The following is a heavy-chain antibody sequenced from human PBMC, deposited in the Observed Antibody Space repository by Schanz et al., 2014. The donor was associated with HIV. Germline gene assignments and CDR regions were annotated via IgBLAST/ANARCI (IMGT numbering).Heavy chain of an antibody. CDR3: ARGGYYRGVGDYYVTTFDY. J-gene: IGHJ3*01. CDR1: GYHFGNLD. D-gene: IGHD2-21*01. CDR2: MNPGSGNT. Sequence: QVWLVQSGAEVKKPGASVRVSCKASGYHFGNLDINWVRQATGQGLEWLGWMNPGSGNTGYAWKFQGRVTMTRDTSIRTAYMELSSLRSDDTAVYYCARGGYYRGVGDYYVTTFDYWGRGTKVTVSS. V-gene: IGHV1-8*02.